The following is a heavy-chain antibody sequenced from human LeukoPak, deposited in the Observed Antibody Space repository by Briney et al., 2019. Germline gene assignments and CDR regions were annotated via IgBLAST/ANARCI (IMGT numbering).Heavy chain of an antibody. CDR2: ISFDGSFG. J-gene: IGHJ4*02. V-gene: IGHV3-30*04. CDR3: TRGTTMARGAYPLDY. Sequence: GGSLRLSCAASGFSFSSHAMHWVRQAPGKGLEWVADISFDGSFGFYADSVRGRFIISRDNSNNMLYVQMNSLRTDDTAVYYCTRGTTMARGAYPLDYWGQGTLVTVSS. CDR1: GFSFSSHA. D-gene: IGHD3-10*01.